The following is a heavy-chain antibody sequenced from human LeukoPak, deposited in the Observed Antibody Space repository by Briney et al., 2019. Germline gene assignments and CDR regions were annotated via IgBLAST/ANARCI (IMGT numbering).Heavy chain of an antibody. CDR2: IIPIFDTP. J-gene: IGHJ5*02. CDR1: GGIFSSYA. CDR3: ARERDDSSGYYLYNWFDP. Sequence: GASVKVSCKASGGIFSSYAIIWVRQAPGQGLEWMGDIIPIFDTPNYAQKFQGRVTITADESTSTAYMELSSLRSEDTAVYYCARERDDSSGYYLYNWFDPWGQGTLVTVSS. V-gene: IGHV1-69*01. D-gene: IGHD3-22*01.